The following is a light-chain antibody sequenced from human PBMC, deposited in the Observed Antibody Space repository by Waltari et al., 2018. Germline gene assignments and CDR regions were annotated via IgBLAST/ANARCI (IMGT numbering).Light chain of an antibody. CDR2: DAS. CDR1: QTVRSY. V-gene: IGKV3-11*01. Sequence: EIVLTQSPATLSLSPGERANISCRAHQTVRSYLAWYQQKHCQAPRLLIFDASTRAPGIPAKFSGSGSGTDFTLTVSNLEPEDFAVYYCQQRSNWPYTFGQGTRVEIK. CDR3: QQRSNWPYT. J-gene: IGKJ2*01.